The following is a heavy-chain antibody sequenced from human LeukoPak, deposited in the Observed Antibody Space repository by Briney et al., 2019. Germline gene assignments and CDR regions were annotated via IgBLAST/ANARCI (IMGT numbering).Heavy chain of an antibody. CDR1: GGSISSYY. CDR2: IYYSGST. Sequence: SETLSLTCTVSGGSISSYYWSWIRQPPGKGLEWIGYIYYSGSTNYNPSLKSRVTISVDTSKNQFSLKLSSVTAADTAVYYCASRRGGSGVYYFDYWGQGTLVTVSS. CDR3: ASRRGGSGVYYFDY. V-gene: IGHV4-59*12. J-gene: IGHJ4*02. D-gene: IGHD3-10*01.